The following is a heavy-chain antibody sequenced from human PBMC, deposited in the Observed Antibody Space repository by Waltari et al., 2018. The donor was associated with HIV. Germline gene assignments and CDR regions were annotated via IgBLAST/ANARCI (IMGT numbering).Heavy chain of an antibody. CDR2: ISGSGGST. D-gene: IGHD3-10*01. CDR3: AKDGDGSGSYYNPLHYYYYYGVDV. J-gene: IGHJ6*02. Sequence: EVQLLESGGGLVQPGGSLRLSCAASGFTFSSYAMSWVRQAPGKGLAWVSAISGSGGSTYYADSVKVRFTISRDNSKNTLYLQMNSLRAEDTAVYYCAKDGDGSGSYYNPLHYYYYYGVDVWGQGTTVTVSS. V-gene: IGHV3-23*01. CDR1: GFTFSSYA.